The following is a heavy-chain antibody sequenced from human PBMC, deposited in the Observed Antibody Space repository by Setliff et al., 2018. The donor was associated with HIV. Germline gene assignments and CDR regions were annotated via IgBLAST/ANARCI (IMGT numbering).Heavy chain of an antibody. Sequence: LRLSCAASGFTFDDYTMHWVREAPGKGLEWVSLISWDGDMKYYVDSVKGRFTISRDNAKNSLYLQMNSLRAEDTAVYYCAAASSWNPLLDYWGQGTLATAPQ. J-gene: IGHJ4*02. CDR1: GFTFDDYT. V-gene: IGHV3-43*01. CDR2: ISWDGDMK. D-gene: IGHD6-13*01. CDR3: AAASSWNPLLDY.